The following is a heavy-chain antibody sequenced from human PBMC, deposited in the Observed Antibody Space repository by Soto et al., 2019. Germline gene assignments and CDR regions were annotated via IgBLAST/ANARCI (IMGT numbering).Heavy chain of an antibody. CDR3: PRSLPYGNYYFDF. CDR1: GFTFSDYY. CDR2: ISSSGSTI. Sequence: QVQLVGSGGGLVKPGGSLRLSCAASGFTFSDYYMTWIRQAPGKGLEWLSSISSSGSTISYADSVKGRFIISRDNAKNSLSLELNSMRSEDTDVYYCPRSLPYGNYYFDFWGQGTLVTVSS. J-gene: IGHJ4*02. D-gene: IGHD3-10*01. V-gene: IGHV3-11*01.